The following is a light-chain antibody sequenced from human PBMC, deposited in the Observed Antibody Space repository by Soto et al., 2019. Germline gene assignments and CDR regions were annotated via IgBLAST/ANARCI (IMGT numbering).Light chain of an antibody. CDR3: SSYSTTNILV. Sequence: QSALTQPASVSGSPGQSVTISCPGATRNVGAYEHVSWYQQHPGRAPKLILYDVNNRPSGVSNHFSGSKSGNTASLVISGLQANDEADYYCSSYSTTNILVFGSGTKVTVL. V-gene: IGLV2-14*03. CDR1: TRNVGAYEH. CDR2: DVN. J-gene: IGLJ1*01.